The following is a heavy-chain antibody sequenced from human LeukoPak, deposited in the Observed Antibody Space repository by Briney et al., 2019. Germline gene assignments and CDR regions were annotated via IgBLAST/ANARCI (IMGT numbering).Heavy chain of an antibody. J-gene: IGHJ6*02. D-gene: IGHD4-23*01. Sequence: ASVKVSCKASGYTFTGYYMHWVRQAPGQGLEWMGWINPNSGGTNYAQKFQGWVTMTRDTSISTAYMELSSLRAEDTAVYYCARDGGNFHDLYYYYYYGMDVWGQGTTVTVSS. CDR1: GYTFTGYY. CDR3: ARDGGNFHDLYYYYYYGMDV. CDR2: INPNSGGT. V-gene: IGHV1-2*04.